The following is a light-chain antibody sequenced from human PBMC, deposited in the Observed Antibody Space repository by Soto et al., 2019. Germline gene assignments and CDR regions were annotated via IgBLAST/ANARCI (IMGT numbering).Light chain of an antibody. CDR1: QNIRGW. J-gene: IGKJ1*01. CDR3: QQYTIYSWT. Sequence: DIRMTQSPSTLSTSVGDRVTITCRASQNIRGWLAWYQQKPGKAPKLLIYDASTLESGVPSRFSGSGSGTEFTLTISSLQPDDFETYYCQQYTIYSWTFGQGATGAIK. CDR2: DAS. V-gene: IGKV1-5*01.